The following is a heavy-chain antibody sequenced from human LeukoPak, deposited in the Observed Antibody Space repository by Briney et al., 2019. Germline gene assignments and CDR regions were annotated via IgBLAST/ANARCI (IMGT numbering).Heavy chain of an antibody. D-gene: IGHD3-10*01. CDR2: INTNTGNP. V-gene: IGHV7-4-1*02. CDR3: ARPVDEVGGNWFDP. CDR1: GYTFTSYA. Sequence: ASVKVSCKASGYTFTSYAMNWVRQAPGQGLEWMGWINTNTGNPTYAQGFTGRFVFSLDTSVSAAYLQISSLKAEDTAVYYCARPVDEVGGNWFDPWGQGTLVTVSS. J-gene: IGHJ5*02.